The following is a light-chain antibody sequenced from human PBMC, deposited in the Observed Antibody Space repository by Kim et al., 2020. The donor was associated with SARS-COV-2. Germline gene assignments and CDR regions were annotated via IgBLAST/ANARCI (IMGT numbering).Light chain of an antibody. J-gene: IGLJ3*02. V-gene: IGLV1-44*01. Sequence: ELTQPPSASGTPGQRVTISCSGSISNIGSSTVNWYQQLPRTAPKLLIYSNNQRPSGVPDRFSGSKSGTSASLAISGLQSEDEADYYCAAWDDSLNGPVFGGGTQLTVL. CDR2: SNN. CDR1: ISNIGSST. CDR3: AAWDDSLNGPV.